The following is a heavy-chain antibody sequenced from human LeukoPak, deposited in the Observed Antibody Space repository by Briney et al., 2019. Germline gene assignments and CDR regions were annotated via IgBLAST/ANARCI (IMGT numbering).Heavy chain of an antibody. CDR2: INWNGGST. CDR1: GFTFDDYG. Sequence: PGGSLRLSCAASGFTFDDYGMSWVRQAPGKGLEWVSGINWNGGSTGYVDSVKGRFTISRDNAKNSLYLQMNSLRAEDTALYYCARGYYDFWSATMGYMDVWGKGTTVTVSS. J-gene: IGHJ6*03. D-gene: IGHD3-3*01. V-gene: IGHV3-20*04. CDR3: ARGYYDFWSATMGYMDV.